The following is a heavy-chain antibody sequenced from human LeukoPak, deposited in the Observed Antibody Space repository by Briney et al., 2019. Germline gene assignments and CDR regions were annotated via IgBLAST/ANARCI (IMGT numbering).Heavy chain of an antibody. CDR3: ARHRFGELLEDYYYYGMDV. Sequence: KPGESLKISCKGSGYSFTSYWIGWVRQMPGKGLEWMGIIYPGDSDIRYSPSFQGQVTISADKSISTAYLQWSSLKASDTAMYYCARHRFGELLEDYYYYGMDVWGQGTTVTVSS. J-gene: IGHJ6*02. D-gene: IGHD3-10*01. V-gene: IGHV5-51*01. CDR2: IYPGDSDI. CDR1: GYSFTSYW.